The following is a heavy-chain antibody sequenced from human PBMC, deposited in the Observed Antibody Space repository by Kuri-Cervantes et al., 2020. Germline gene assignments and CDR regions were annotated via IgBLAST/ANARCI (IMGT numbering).Heavy chain of an antibody. CDR2: INHSGST. CDR3: ATSNSAGRITVFGVLGPRELRH. V-gene: IGHV4-34*01. Sequence: SETLSLTCAVYGRSFNTYYWSWIRQSPGRGLEWIGEINHSGSTNYNPSLKSRVTISVDTSKNQFSLKLSSVVAADTAVYYCATSNSAGRITVFGVLGPRELRHWGQGTLVTVSS. D-gene: IGHD3-3*01. J-gene: IGHJ1*01. CDR1: GRSFNTYY.